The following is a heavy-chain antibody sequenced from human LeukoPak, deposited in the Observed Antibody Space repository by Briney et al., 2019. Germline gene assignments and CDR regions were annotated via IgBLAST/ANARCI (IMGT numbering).Heavy chain of an antibody. CDR2: IKSKTDGGTT. Sequence: GGSLRLSCAASGFTFSNAWMSWVRQAPGKGLEWVGRIKSKTDGGTTDYAAPVKGRFTISRDDSKNTLYLQMNSLKTEDTAVYYCTTEDFWSGYPNYWGQGTLVTVSS. CDR1: GFTFSNAW. V-gene: IGHV3-15*01. CDR3: TTEDFWSGYPNY. J-gene: IGHJ4*02. D-gene: IGHD3-3*01.